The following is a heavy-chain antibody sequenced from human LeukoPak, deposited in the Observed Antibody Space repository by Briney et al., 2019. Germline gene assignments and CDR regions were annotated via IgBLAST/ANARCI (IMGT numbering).Heavy chain of an antibody. Sequence: ASVRVSCKASGYTFTSYGISWVRQAPGQGLEWMGWISAYNGNTNCAQKLQGRVTMTTDTSTSTAYMELRSLRSDDTAVYYCARAPCYYGSRRLASCRMDVWGQGTTVTVSS. CDR1: GYTFTSYG. CDR2: ISAYNGNT. J-gene: IGHJ6*02. D-gene: IGHD3-10*01. CDR3: ARAPCYYGSRRLASCRMDV. V-gene: IGHV1-18*01.